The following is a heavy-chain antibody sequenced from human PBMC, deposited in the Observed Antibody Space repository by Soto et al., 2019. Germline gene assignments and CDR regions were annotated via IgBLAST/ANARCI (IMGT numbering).Heavy chain of an antibody. CDR3: AKYRTSWRGCQFDY. Sequence: EVQLLESGGGLVQPGGSLRLSCAASGFTFSSYAMSWVRQAPGKGLEWVLAVSSSGGSTYYADSVKGRFTISRDNSKNTLYLQMNSLRAEDTAVDYCAKYRTSWRGCQFDYCGQGTLVPVSS. CDR2: VSSSGGST. D-gene: IGHD6-13*01. CDR1: GFTFSSYA. V-gene: IGHV3-23*01. J-gene: IGHJ4*02.